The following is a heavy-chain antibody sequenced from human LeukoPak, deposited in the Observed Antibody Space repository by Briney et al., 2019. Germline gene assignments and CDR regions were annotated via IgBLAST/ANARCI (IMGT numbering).Heavy chain of an antibody. CDR2: INPSGGSA. CDR3: ARDQRTYYYDTSGRYFDY. Sequence: GASVKVSCKASGYTFTNYYIHWVRQAPGQGLEYMGVINPSGGSATYAQKFQGRVTMTRDTSTNTVYMEMSSLRSEDTAVFYCARDQRTYYYDTSGRYFDYWGQGTLVTASS. V-gene: IGHV1-46*01. J-gene: IGHJ4*02. D-gene: IGHD3-22*01. CDR1: GYTFTNYY.